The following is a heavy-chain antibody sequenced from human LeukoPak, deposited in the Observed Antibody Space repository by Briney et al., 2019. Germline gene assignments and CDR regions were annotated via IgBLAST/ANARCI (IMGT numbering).Heavy chain of an antibody. CDR1: GFTFRSYG. D-gene: IGHD1-26*01. V-gene: IGHV3-33*01. CDR2: IWYDGSNK. CDR3: ARDIAHGGYLFDY. J-gene: IGHJ4*02. Sequence: QPGRSLRLSCAASGFTFRSYGMHGVRQAPGKGLEWVAVIWYDGSNKYYTDSVKGRFPISRDNSKNTLYLQMNSLRAEDTAVYYCARDIAHGGYLFDYWGQGTLVTVSS.